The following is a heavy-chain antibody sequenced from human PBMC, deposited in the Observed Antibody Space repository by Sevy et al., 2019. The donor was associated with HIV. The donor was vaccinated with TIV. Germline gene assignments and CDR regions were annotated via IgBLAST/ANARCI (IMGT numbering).Heavy chain of an antibody. CDR1: GDIFRNFV. V-gene: IGHV1-69*13. J-gene: IGHJ5*02. D-gene: IGHD2-21*02. CDR2: FITISGTA. CDR3: ATTVSCGGDCYFFDP. Sequence: SVKVSCKASGDIFRNFVITWVRQAPGQGLEWMGGFITISGTANNAQKYNGRVTITANEATSTVYMELRSLRSEDTAVYYCATTVSCGGDCYFFDPWGQGTLVTVSS.